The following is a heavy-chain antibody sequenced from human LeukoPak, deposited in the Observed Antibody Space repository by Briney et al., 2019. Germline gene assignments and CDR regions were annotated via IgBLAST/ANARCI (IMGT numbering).Heavy chain of an antibody. CDR3: ARGVPRYYYDSSGYYYFDY. V-gene: IGHV1-18*01. CDR1: GYTFTSYG. CDR2: ISAYNGNT. D-gene: IGHD3-22*01. Sequence: ASVKVSCKASGYTFTSYGISWVRQAPGQGLAWMGWISAYNGNTNYAQKLQGRVTMTTDTSTSTAYMELRSLRSDDTAVYYCARGVPRYYYDSSGYYYFDYWGQGTLVTVSS. J-gene: IGHJ4*02.